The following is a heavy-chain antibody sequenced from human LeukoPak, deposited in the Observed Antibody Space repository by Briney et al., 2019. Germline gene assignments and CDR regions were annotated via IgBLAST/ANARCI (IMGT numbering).Heavy chain of an antibody. D-gene: IGHD3-3*01. CDR1: GGSVSSGSYY. J-gene: IGHJ5*02. CDR2: IYYSGST. CDR3: AREVYYDFWSGDLNWFDP. V-gene: IGHV4-31*03. Sequence: SETLSLTCTVSGGSVSSGSYYWSWIRQPPGKGLEWIGYIYYSGSTYYNPSLKSRVTISVDTSKNQFSLKLSSVTAADTAVYYCAREVYYDFWSGDLNWFDPWGQGTLVTVSS.